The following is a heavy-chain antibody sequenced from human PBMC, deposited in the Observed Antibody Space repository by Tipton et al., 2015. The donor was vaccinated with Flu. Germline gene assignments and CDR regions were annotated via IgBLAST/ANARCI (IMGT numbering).Heavy chain of an antibody. V-gene: IGHV4-61*02. CDR3: ARPISLAVAGPFDY. CDR2: IYTSGST. J-gene: IGHJ4*02. CDR1: GGSVSSGGYY. Sequence: TLSLTCTVSGGSVSSGGYYWSWIRQPAGKGLEWIGRIYTSGSTNYNPSLKSRVTISVDTSKNQLSLKLSSVTAADTAVYYCARPISLAVAGPFDYWGQGTLVTVSS. D-gene: IGHD6-19*01.